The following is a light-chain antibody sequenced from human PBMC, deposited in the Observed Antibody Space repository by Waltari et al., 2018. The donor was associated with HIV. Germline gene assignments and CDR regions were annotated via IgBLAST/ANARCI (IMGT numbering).Light chain of an antibody. Sequence: QSVLKQPPSVSAAPGETVIISCSGSSSNIGTNSVSWYQQLPGTAPKLFIYDDDLRHSGIPDRFSGSRSGTSATLGITGLQTGDEADYYCGTWDTTLSAVVFGGGTKLTVL. CDR3: GTWDTTLSAVV. CDR2: DDD. J-gene: IGLJ2*01. CDR1: SSNIGTNS. V-gene: IGLV1-51*01.